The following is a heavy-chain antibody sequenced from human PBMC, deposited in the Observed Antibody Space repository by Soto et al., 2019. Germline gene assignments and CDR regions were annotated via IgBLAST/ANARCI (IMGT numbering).Heavy chain of an antibody. V-gene: IGHV4-4*07. CDR1: GGSISSYY. Sequence: SSETLSLTCTVSGGSISSYYWSWIRQPAGKGLEWIGRIYTSGSTNYNPSLKSRVTMSVDTSKNQFSLKLSSVTAADTAVYYCARGSSVAGLLGYYYYGMDVWGQGTTVTVSS. D-gene: IGHD6-19*01. J-gene: IGHJ6*02. CDR2: IYTSGST. CDR3: ARGSSVAGLLGYYYYGMDV.